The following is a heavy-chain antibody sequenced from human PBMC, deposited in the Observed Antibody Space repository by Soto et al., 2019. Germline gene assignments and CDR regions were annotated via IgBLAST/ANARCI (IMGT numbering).Heavy chain of an antibody. Sequence: SSTXSLTWCVNDCFLVVYSFTLIHQSPGKGLEWIGEIHYRGGTTYNPSIKSRDTIEIEKSKSQFTLTLRSVTAADTAIYYCARYYYHILPGYYTWGQGPQVNVS. CDR3: ARYYYHILPGYYT. CDR1: DCFLVVYS. D-gene: IGHD3-9*01. V-gene: IGHV4-34*01. CDR2: IHYRGGT. J-gene: IGHJ4*02.